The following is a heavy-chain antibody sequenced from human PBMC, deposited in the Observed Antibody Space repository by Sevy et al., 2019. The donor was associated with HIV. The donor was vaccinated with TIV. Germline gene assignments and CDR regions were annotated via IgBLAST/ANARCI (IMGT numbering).Heavy chain of an antibody. J-gene: IGHJ1*01. CDR3: TTGGSLFQH. CDR1: GFTFTNVW. CDR2: IKSKTDGGKT. D-gene: IGHD3-16*01. V-gene: IGHV3-15*01. Sequence: GGSLRLSCAASGFTFTNVWMSWVRQAPGKGLEWVAHIKSKTDGGKTDYATPVRGRLTNSRDNSKNKLYLEMNSLKTEDTAVYYCTTGGSLFQHWGQGTLVTVSS.